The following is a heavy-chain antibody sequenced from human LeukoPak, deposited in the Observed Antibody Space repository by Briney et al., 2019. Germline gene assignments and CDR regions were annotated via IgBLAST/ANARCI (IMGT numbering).Heavy chain of an antibody. D-gene: IGHD2-15*01. V-gene: IGHV3-15*01. CDR3: TTDTRRVVVPK. CDR1: GFSFNDAW. Sequence: TGGSLRLSCAASGFSFNDAWMSWVRQAPGKGLEWVGRIKRKTDGGTTDYAAPVKGRFSISRDDSKTSLYLQMNNLQTEDTAVYYCTTDTRRVVVPKWGQGTLVTVSS. CDR2: IKRKTDGGTT. J-gene: IGHJ4*02.